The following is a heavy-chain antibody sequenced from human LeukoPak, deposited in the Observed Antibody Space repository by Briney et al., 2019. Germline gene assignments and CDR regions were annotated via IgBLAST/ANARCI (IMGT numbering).Heavy chain of an antibody. CDR3: ARGQDCSGGSCYSSAVDY. CDR2: ISGSGGST. CDR1: GFTFSSYA. V-gene: IGHV3-23*01. J-gene: IGHJ4*02. D-gene: IGHD2-15*01. Sequence: GGSLRLSCAASGFTFSSYAMSWVRQAPGKGLEWVSAISGSGGSTYYADSVKGRFTISRDNSKNTLYLQMNSLRAEDTAVYYCARGQDCSGGSCYSSAVDYWGQGTLVTVSS.